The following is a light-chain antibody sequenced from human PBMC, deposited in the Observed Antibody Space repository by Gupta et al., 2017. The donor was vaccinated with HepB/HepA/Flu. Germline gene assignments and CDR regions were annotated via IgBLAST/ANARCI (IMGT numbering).Light chain of an antibody. CDR1: SSDVGNYNY. Sequence: QSALTQPRSVSGSPGQSVTISCTGTSSDVGNYNYVSWYQQHPGKAPKLMIYDVIKRPSRVPDRFSGSKSGNTASLTISELQAEDEADYHCCSDAGRYTYVFGNGTKVTVL. CDR3: CSDAGRYTYV. CDR2: DVI. J-gene: IGLJ1*01. V-gene: IGLV2-11*01.